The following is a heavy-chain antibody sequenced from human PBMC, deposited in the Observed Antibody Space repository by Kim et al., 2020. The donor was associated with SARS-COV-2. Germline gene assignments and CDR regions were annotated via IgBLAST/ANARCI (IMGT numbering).Heavy chain of an antibody. D-gene: IGHD3-10*01. V-gene: IGHV4-34*01. J-gene: IGHJ4*02. CDR3: AREGRSGSYVFFDY. Sequence: PSLKTRVTISVDPSKNQFSLKLSSVTAADTAVYYCAREGRSGSYVFFDYWGQGTLVTVSS.